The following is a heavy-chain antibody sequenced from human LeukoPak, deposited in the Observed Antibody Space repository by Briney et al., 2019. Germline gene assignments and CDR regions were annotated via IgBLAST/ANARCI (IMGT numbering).Heavy chain of an antibody. Sequence: PGRSLRLSCVASGLAFSSYSMHWVRQAPGKGLEWVGVISYDGSDEYYTDSVKGRFTISRDNPKNTVYLQMNSLRADDTAVYYCARDFTPEWFDIHWGQGTLVTVS. J-gene: IGHJ4*02. CDR1: GLAFSSYS. V-gene: IGHV3-30*04. CDR3: ARDFTPEWFDIH. CDR2: ISYDGSDE. D-gene: IGHD3-3*01.